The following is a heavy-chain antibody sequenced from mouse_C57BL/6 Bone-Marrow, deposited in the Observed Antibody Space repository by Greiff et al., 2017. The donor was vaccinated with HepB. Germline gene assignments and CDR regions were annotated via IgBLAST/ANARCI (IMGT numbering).Heavy chain of an antibody. D-gene: IGHD1-1*01. CDR3: ARGGLWYYGSTCFDY. CDR2: IDPSDSET. CDR1: GYTFTSYW. J-gene: IGHJ2*01. Sequence: QVQLQQPGAELVRPGSSVKLSCKASGYTFTSYWMHWVKQRPIQGLEWIGNIDPSDSETHYNQKFKDKATLTVDKSSSTAYMQLSSLTSEVSAVYYCARGGLWYYGSTCFDYWGQGTTLTVSS. V-gene: IGHV1-52*01.